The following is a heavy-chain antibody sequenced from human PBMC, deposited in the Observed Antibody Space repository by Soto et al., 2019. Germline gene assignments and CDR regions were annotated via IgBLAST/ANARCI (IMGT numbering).Heavy chain of an antibody. CDR3: GRVVEGATRHTDFDS. V-gene: IGHV4-39*01. Sequence: SETLSLTCAVSGVSIHNSHSFWGWIRQPPGKGLEFIANVYYSGGAHYNPSFKSRVTISVDTATNQVALRMSSVTAADTAVYFCGRVVEGATRHTDFDSWGQGTLVTV. CDR1: GVSIHNSHSF. D-gene: IGHD2-21*01. J-gene: IGHJ5*01. CDR2: VYYSGGA.